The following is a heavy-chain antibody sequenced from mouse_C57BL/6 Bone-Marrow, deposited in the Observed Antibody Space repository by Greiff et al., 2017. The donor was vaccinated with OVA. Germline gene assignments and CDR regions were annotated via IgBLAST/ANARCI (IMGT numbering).Heavy chain of an antibody. Sequence: VQGVESDAELVKPGASVKISCKVSGYTFTDHTIHWMKQRPEQGLEWIGYIYPRDGSTKYNEKFKGKATLTADKSSSTAYMQLNSLTSEDSAVYFCARLTYYYGSSYHWYFDVWGTGTTVTVSS. CDR1: GYTFTDHT. J-gene: IGHJ1*03. CDR3: ARLTYYYGSSYHWYFDV. V-gene: IGHV1-78*01. CDR2: IYPRDGST. D-gene: IGHD1-1*01.